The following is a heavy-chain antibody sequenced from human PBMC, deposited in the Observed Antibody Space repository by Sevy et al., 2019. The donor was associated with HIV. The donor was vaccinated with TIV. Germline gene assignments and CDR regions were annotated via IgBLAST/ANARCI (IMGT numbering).Heavy chain of an antibody. J-gene: IGHJ6*02. CDR2: IYPGDSDT. CDR1: GYSFTSYW. V-gene: IGHV5-51*01. D-gene: IGHD1-7*01. Sequence: GESLKISCKGSGYSFTSYWIGWVRQMPGKGLEWMGIIYPGDSDTRYSPSFQGQVTISAEKSISTAYLQWSSLKASDTAMYYCARQVGITGTTDYYGMDVWGQGTTVTVSS. CDR3: ARQVGITGTTDYYGMDV.